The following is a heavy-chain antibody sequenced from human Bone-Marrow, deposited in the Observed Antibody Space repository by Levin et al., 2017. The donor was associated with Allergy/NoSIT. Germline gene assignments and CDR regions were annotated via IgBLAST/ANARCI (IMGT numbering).Heavy chain of an antibody. Sequence: GGSLRLSCAASGFTFSSYSMNWVRQAPGKGLEWVSSISSSSSYIYYADSVKGRFTISRDNAKNSLYLQMNSLRAEDTAVYYCARARSRHVGYSYGYEPFDYWGQGTLVTVSS. D-gene: IGHD5-18*01. CDR3: ARARSRHVGYSYGYEPFDY. V-gene: IGHV3-21*01. CDR1: GFTFSSYS. J-gene: IGHJ4*02. CDR2: ISSSSSYI.